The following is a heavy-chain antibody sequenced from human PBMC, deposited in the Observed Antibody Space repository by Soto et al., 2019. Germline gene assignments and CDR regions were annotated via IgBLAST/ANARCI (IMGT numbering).Heavy chain of an antibody. V-gene: IGHV4-31*03. CDR2: IYYSGST. Sequence: TLSLTCTVSGGSISSGGYYWSWIRQHPGKGLEWIGYIYYSGSTYYNPSLKSRVTISVDTSKNQFSLKLSSVTAADSAVYYCARDGWTHEMDTAIVHYAFDIWGQWTLVT. CDR1: GGSISSGGYY. D-gene: IGHD5-18*01. J-gene: IGHJ3*02. CDR3: ARDGWTHEMDTAIVHYAFDI.